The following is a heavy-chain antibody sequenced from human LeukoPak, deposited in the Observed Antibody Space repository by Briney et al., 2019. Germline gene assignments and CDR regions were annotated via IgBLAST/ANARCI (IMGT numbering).Heavy chain of an antibody. D-gene: IGHD6-19*01. CDR3: ASGSSGWYYRIDY. CDR2: IYYSGST. J-gene: IGHJ4*02. V-gene: IGHV4-59*01. CDR1: GGSISSYY. Sequence: SETLSLTCTVSGGSISSYYWSSIRQPPGKGLEWMGYIYYSGSTNYNPSLKSRVTIAVDTSKNQFSLKLSSVTAAGPAVYYCASGSSGWYYRIDYWGQGTLVTVSS.